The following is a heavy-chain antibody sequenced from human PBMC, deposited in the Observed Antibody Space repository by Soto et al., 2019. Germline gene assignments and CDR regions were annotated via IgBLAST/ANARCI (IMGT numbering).Heavy chain of an antibody. CDR2: VSSEGSVQ. D-gene: IGHD2-15*01. Sequence: QGQLMESGGGVVQPGRSLRLSCAASGFTFSNFGMHWVRQAPGKGLEWVAVVSSEGSVQYYADSVKGRFTISRDNSKNTLYVEMNSLRPEDTALYYCAKEGSAPAKYAFDYWGQGTLVTVSS. CDR1: GFTFSNFG. J-gene: IGHJ4*02. V-gene: IGHV3-30*18. CDR3: AKEGSAPAKYAFDY.